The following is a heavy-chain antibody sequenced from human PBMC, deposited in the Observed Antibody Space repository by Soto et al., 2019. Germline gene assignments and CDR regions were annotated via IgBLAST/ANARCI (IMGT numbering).Heavy chain of an antibody. CDR1: GFTFSTFA. V-gene: IGHV3-23*01. CDR3: ARGPLNGTSLIGDTRLDS. Sequence: EVHLLESGGALVQPGVSLRLSCAASGFTFSTFAMSWVRQAPGGGLEWVSSISGRGTIIYYAHSVNGRFIISRDNSQSALYLQMNSLRAEDTAVYFCARGPLNGTSLIGDTRLDSWGQGTLVTVSS. D-gene: IGHD1-20*01. CDR2: ISGRGTII. J-gene: IGHJ4*02.